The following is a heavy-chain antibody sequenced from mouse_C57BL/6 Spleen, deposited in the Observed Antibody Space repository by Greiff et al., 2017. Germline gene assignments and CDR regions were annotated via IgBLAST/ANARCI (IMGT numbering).Heavy chain of an antibody. CDR2: ISDGGSYT. D-gene: IGHD1-1*01. V-gene: IGHV5-4*03. Sequence: EVKLVESGGGLVKPGGSLKLSCAASGFTFSSYAMSWVRQTPEKRLEWVATISDGGSYTYYPDNVKGRFTISRDNAKNNLYLQMSHLTSEDTAMYYCARSATVVATSSYWYFDVWGTGTTVTVSS. CDR3: ARSATVVATSSYWYFDV. J-gene: IGHJ1*03. CDR1: GFTFSSYA.